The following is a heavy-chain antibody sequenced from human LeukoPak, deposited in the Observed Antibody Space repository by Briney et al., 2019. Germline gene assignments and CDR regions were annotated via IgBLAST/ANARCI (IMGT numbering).Heavy chain of an antibody. Sequence: SKTPSLTCAVYGGSFSGYYWSWIRQPPGRGLEWIAYIHYSGSAAYNPSLKSRVTISRDMSTNQFSLKMTSVTAADTAVYFCARDMGAPDYGSYSVDYWGQGTLVTVSS. CDR1: GGSFSGYY. CDR3: ARDMGAPDYGSYSVDY. J-gene: IGHJ4*02. V-gene: IGHV4-59*01. D-gene: IGHD4-23*01. CDR2: IHYSGSA.